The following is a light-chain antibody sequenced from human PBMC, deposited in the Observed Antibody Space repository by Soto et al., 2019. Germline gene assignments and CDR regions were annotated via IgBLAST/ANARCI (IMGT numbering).Light chain of an antibody. Sequence: DIVMTQSPDSLAVSLTERATINCKSSQSVLYSSNNKNYLAWYQQKPGQPPKLLIYWASTRESGVPDRFSGSGSGTDFTLTISSLQAEDVAVYYCQQYYRTPPTFGQGTKVDI. J-gene: IGKJ1*01. CDR3: QQYYRTPPT. CDR2: WAS. CDR1: QSVLYSSNNKNY. V-gene: IGKV4-1*01.